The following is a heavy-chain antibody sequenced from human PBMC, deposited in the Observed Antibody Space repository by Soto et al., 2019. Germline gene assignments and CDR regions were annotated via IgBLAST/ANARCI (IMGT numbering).Heavy chain of an antibody. V-gene: IGHV1-18*01. CDR2: ISAYNGNT. Sequence: ASVKVSCKASGYTFTSYGISWVRQAPGQGLEWMGWISAYNGNTNYAQKLQGRVTMTTDTSTSTVYMELRSLRSDDTAVYYCAREGSITIFGVVNYYGMDVWGQGTTVTV. J-gene: IGHJ6*02. CDR3: AREGSITIFGVVNYYGMDV. D-gene: IGHD3-3*01. CDR1: GYTFTSYG.